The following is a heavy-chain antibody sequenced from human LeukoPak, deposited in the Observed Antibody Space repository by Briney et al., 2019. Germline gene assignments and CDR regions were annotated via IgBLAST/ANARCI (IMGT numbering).Heavy chain of an antibody. V-gene: IGHV3-11*04. CDR1: GFTFSDYY. CDR2: ISSSSSYI. Sequence: GGSLRLSCAASGFTFSDYYMSWIRQAPGKGLEWVSSISSSSSYIYYADSVKGRFTISGDNAKNSLYLQMNSLRAEDTAVYYCARAIMVRGVISPDAFDIWGQGTMVTVSS. D-gene: IGHD3-10*01. CDR3: ARAIMVRGVISPDAFDI. J-gene: IGHJ3*02.